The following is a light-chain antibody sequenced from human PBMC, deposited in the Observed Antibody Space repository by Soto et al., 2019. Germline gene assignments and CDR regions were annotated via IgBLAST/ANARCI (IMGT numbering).Light chain of an antibody. CDR1: SSNIGSNT. CDR2: NNN. J-gene: IGLJ7*01. V-gene: IGLV1-44*01. CDR3: AAWDDSLDGHVV. Sequence: QAVVTQPPSASGTPGQRVTISCSGSSSNIGSNTVSWFQQLPGRAPKLLLYNNNYRPSGVPDRFSGSKSGTSASLAISGLQSEDEADYYCAAWDDSLDGHVVFGGGTQLTVL.